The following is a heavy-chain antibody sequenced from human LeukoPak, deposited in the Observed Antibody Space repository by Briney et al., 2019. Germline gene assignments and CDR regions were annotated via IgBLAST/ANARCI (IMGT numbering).Heavy chain of an antibody. CDR3: ARVASTTRRHDAFDI. CDR2: ITPNSGGT. D-gene: IGHD1-1*01. V-gene: IGHV1-2*02. CDR1: GYTFTDFY. Sequence: ASVKVSFTASGYTFTDFYIHWMRQAPGQGLEWMGWITPNSGGTIYGQKFQGRVTLTRDTSTSTAYMELSRLRSDDTAVYYCARVASTTRRHDAFDIWGQGTMVTISS. J-gene: IGHJ3*02.